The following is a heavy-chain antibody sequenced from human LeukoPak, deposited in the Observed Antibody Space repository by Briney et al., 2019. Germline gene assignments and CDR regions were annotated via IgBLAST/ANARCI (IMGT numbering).Heavy chain of an antibody. CDR2: IIPILGIA. D-gene: IGHD2-21*02. CDR3: AILAYCGGGCYWADY. J-gene: IGHJ4*02. Sequence: ASVKVSCKASGGTFSSYTISWVRQAPGQGLEWMGRIIPILGIANYAQKFQGRVTITADKSTSTAYMELSSLRSEDTAVYYCAILAYCGGGCYWADYWGQGTLVTVSS. V-gene: IGHV1-69*02. CDR1: GGTFSSYT.